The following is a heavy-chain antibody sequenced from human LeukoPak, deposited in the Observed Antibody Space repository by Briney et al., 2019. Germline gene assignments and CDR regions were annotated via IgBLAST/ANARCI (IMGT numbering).Heavy chain of an antibody. J-gene: IGHJ6*02. CDR2: IIPILGIA. CDR1: GGTSSSYA. D-gene: IGHD3-10*01. V-gene: IGHV1-69*04. Sequence: SVKVSCKASGGTSSSYAISWVRQAPGQGLEWMGRIIPILGIANYAQKFQGRVTITADKSTSPGYMELSGLRSEDTAVYYCAKGEVWFGRGYGMDVWGQGTTVTVSS. CDR3: AKGEVWFGRGYGMDV.